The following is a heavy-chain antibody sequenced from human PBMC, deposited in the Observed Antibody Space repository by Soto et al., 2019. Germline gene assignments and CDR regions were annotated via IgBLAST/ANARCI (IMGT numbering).Heavy chain of an antibody. D-gene: IGHD1-26*01. J-gene: IGHJ4*02. CDR3: AKGQSGDFHY. CDR1: GFTFKSYT. Sequence: DVQLLESGGGLVQPGASLRLSCVASGFTFKSYTMSWVRQAPGKGLEWVSAISGSGGGTYYADSVKGRFTISRDKSKNTLYLQVNSLRAEDTAVYYWAKGQSGDFHYWGQGTLVTVSP. V-gene: IGHV3-23*01. CDR2: ISGSGGGT.